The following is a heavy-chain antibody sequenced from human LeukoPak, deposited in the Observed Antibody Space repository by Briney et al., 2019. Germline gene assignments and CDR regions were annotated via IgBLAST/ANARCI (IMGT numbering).Heavy chain of an antibody. CDR1: GDTFSSYA. Sequence: ASVKVSCKASGDTFSSYAISWVRQAPGQGLEWMGWIIPIYGNTNYAQKLQGRVTMTADTSTSTAYMELRSLRSDDTAVYYCARGYSSSPLDYWGQGTLVTVSS. D-gene: IGHD6-13*01. CDR3: ARGYSSSPLDY. J-gene: IGHJ4*02. CDR2: IIPIYGNT. V-gene: IGHV1-18*01.